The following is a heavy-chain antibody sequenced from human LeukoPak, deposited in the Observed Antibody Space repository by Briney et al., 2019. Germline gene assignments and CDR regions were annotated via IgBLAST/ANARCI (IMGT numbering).Heavy chain of an antibody. CDR1: GGSISDYY. Sequence: SETLSLTCTVSGGSISDYYWSWIRQPPGKGLEWIGYIYYSGSTNYNPSLKSRVTISVDTSKNQFSLKLSSVTAADTAVYYCAMGIKGVSFDYWGQGTLVTVSS. D-gene: IGHD6-13*01. V-gene: IGHV4-59*01. CDR3: AMGIKGVSFDY. J-gene: IGHJ4*02. CDR2: IYYSGST.